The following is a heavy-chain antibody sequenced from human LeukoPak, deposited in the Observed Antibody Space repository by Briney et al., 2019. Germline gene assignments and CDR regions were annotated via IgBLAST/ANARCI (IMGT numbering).Heavy chain of an antibody. Sequence: SETLSLTCRVSGGSINNYYWSWIRQPPGKGLEWIAYIYYSGSSNYNPSLKSRVTISVDTSKTQFSLKLSSVTAADTAVYFCARLSRGSSAGFDYWGQGILVTVSS. CDR3: ARLSRGSSAGFDY. J-gene: IGHJ4*02. CDR2: IYYSGSS. D-gene: IGHD6-6*01. CDR1: GGSINNYY. V-gene: IGHV4-59*03.